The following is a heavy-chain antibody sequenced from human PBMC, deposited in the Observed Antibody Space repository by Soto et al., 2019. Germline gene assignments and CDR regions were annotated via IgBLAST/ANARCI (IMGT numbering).Heavy chain of an antibody. CDR2: ISGSGGST. J-gene: IGHJ4*02. CDR1: GFTFSSYS. CDR3: ARDPFGYYVNYFDN. Sequence: GGSLRLSCAASGFTFSSYSIYWVRQAPGRGLEWVSGISGSGGSTYYADSVKGRFTISRDDSKNTLYLQMNSLRAEDTAIFYCARDPFGYYVNYFDNWCQGTLVTVSS. D-gene: IGHD1-26*01. V-gene: IGHV3-23*01.